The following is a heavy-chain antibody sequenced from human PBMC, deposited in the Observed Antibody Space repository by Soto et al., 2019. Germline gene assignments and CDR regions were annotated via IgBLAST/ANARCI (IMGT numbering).Heavy chain of an antibody. V-gene: IGHV3-11*01. J-gene: IGHJ6*02. D-gene: IGHD3-10*01. CDR2: ISIGGTPI. CDR1: GFTFSDYY. CDR3: VRGPEELVYYNSIDV. Sequence: GGSLRLSCEASGFTFSDYYMSWIRQVPGKGLEWVSYISIGGTPIYYADSVKGRFTISRDNAQNSLYLHMTGLTAEDTALYYCVRGPEELVYYNSIDVWGQGTTVTGSS.